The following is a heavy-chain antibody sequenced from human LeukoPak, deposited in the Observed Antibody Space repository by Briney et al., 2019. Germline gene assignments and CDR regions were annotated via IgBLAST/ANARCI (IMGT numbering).Heavy chain of an antibody. CDR3: ATEEGSRIAVAGSRY. V-gene: IGHV3-21*01. J-gene: IGHJ4*02. CDR1: GFTFSSYD. Sequence: PGASLRLSCAASGFTFSSYDMNWVRQAPGKGLEWVSSITTTSSYIYYADLVKGRFTISRDNAQNSLFLQMNSLRAEDTAVYYCATEEGSRIAVAGSRYWGQGTLVTVSS. D-gene: IGHD6-19*01. CDR2: ITTTSSYI.